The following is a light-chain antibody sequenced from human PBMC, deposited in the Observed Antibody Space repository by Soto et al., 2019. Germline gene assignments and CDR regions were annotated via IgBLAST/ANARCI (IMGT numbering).Light chain of an antibody. J-gene: IGLJ1*01. V-gene: IGLV2-14*01. CDR2: EAT. Sequence: QSALTQPASVSGPPGQSITISCAGTSSDVGAYKYVSWYQQHPGKAPKLLIYEATNRPSGVSDRFSASKSDNTASLTISGLQAEDEADYYCSSYSRNTLFVFGTGTKVTVL. CDR3: SSYSRNTLFV. CDR1: SSDVGAYKY.